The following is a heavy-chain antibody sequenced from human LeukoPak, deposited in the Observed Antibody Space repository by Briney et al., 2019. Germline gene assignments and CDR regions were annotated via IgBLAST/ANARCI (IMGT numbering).Heavy chain of an antibody. CDR1: GFTFSNYN. D-gene: IGHD3-22*01. CDR3: AKGSYYDSSGSFYFDY. Sequence: PGGSLRLSCAASGFTFSNYNMNWVRQAPGKGLEWISYISSSSSIIYYADSVKGRFTISRDNSKNTLYAQVNSLGTEDTAAYYCAKGSYYDSSGSFYFDYWGQGTLVTVSS. CDR2: ISSSSSII. J-gene: IGHJ4*02. V-gene: IGHV3-48*01.